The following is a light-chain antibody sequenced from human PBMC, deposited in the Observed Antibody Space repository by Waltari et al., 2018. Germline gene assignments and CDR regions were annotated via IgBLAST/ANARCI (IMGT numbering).Light chain of an antibody. CDR1: KLGNKY. CDR2: QDT. J-gene: IGLJ3*02. Sequence: SYELTQSPSVSVSPGQKASIPCSGDKLGNKYSSWYQVKPGQSPVLVIYQDTKRPSGIPERFSGSNSGNTATLTVSGTQAMDEADYFCQAWDSNTAWVFGGGTKLTVL. V-gene: IGLV3-1*01. CDR3: QAWDSNTAWV.